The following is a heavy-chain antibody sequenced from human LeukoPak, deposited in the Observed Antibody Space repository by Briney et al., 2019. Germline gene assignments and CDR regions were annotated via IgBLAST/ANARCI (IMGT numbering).Heavy chain of an antibody. J-gene: IGHJ6*02. CDR2: IWYDGSNN. D-gene: IGHD3-10*01. Sequence: GGSLRLSCAASGFTFSSYGMHWVRQAPGKGLEWVALIWYDGSNNYYADSVEGRFTISRDNSKNTLYLQMNILRAEDTAVYYCARGWRAYYGSLGNGMDVWGQGTTVTVSS. CDR3: ARGWRAYYGSLGNGMDV. CDR1: GFTFSSYG. V-gene: IGHV3-33*01.